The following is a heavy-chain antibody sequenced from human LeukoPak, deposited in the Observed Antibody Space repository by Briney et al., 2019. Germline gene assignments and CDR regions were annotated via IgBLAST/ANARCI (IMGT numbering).Heavy chain of an antibody. Sequence: ASVKVSCKASGYTFTSNYIHWVRQAPGQGLEWMGMIYPRDGSTSYAQKFQGRVTITRDTSASTAYMELSSLRSEDTAVYYCARGADSYGMDVWGQGTTVTVSS. D-gene: IGHD3-22*01. CDR1: GYTFTSNY. J-gene: IGHJ6*02. CDR3: ARGADSYGMDV. CDR2: IYPRDGST. V-gene: IGHV1-46*01.